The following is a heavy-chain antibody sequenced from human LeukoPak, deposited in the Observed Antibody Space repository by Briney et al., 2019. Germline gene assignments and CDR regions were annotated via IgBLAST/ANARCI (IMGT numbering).Heavy chain of an antibody. J-gene: IGHJ4*02. CDR2: ISYDGGNK. Sequence: PGGSLRLSCAASGFTFSTYAMHWVRQAPGKGLEWVAVISYDGGNKSYADSVKGRFTISRDNSKNTLYLQMNSLRAEDTAVYYCASEGDYWGQGTLVTVSS. V-gene: IGHV3-30*04. CDR3: ASEGDY. CDR1: GFTFSTYA.